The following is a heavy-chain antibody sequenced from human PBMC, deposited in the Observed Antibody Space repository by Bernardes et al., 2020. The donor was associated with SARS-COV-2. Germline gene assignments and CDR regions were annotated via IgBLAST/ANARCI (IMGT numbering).Heavy chain of an antibody. CDR3: ARGEQQLARGGFDI. CDR1: GFTFSDHY. D-gene: IGHD6-13*01. Sequence: GGSLRLSCAASGFTFSDHYMDWVRQAPGKGLEWVGRTRNKANSYTTEYAASVKGRFTISRDDSKNSLYLQMNSLKTEDTAVYYCARGEQQLARGGFDIWGQGTMVTVSS. V-gene: IGHV3-72*01. CDR2: TRNKANSYTT. J-gene: IGHJ3*02.